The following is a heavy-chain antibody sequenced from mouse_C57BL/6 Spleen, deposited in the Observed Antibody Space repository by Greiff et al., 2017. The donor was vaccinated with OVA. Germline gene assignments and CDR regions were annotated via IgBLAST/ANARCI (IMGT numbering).Heavy chain of an antibody. CDR2: ISNLAYSI. CDR1: GFTFSDYG. J-gene: IGHJ1*03. V-gene: IGHV5-15*01. D-gene: IGHD1-1*01. CDR3: ARPTVVADWYFDV. Sequence: EVKLVESGGGLVQPGGSLKLSCAASGFTFSDYGMAWVRQAPRKGPEWVAFISNLAYSIYYADTVTGRFTISRENAKNTLYLEMSSLRSEDTAMYYCARPTVVADWYFDVWGTGTTVTVSS.